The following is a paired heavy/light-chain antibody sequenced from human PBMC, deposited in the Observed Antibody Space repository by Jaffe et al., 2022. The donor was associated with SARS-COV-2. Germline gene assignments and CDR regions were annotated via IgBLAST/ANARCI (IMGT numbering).Heavy chain of an antibody. CDR1: GFTFSDYY. J-gene: IGHJ4*02. D-gene: IGHD2-2*01. V-gene: IGHV3-11*01. Sequence: QVQLVESGGGLVKPGGSLRVSCAASGFTFSDYYLSWIRQAPGKGLEWVSDISNSGSAIYYADSVKGRFTISRDNAKNSLYLQMNSLRVEDTAVYYCARAGGTSPFDYWGQGTLVTVSS. CDR2: ISNSGSAI. CDR3: ARAGGTSPFDY.
Light chain of an antibody. J-gene: IGKJ2*01. Sequence: DIQMTQSPSTLSASVGDRVTITCRASQSINGWLAWYQQKPGKAPKLLVFKASSLESGVPSRFSGSESGTDFTLTISSLQPDDFATYYCQQYNSYSYTFGQGTKLEIK. CDR2: KAS. CDR3: QQYNSYSYT. V-gene: IGKV1-5*03. CDR1: QSINGW.